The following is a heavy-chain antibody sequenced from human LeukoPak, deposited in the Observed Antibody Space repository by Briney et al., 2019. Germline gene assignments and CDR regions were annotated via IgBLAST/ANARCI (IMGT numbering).Heavy chain of an antibody. CDR1: GGSISSGGYS. Sequence: PSETLSLTCAVSGGSISSGGYSWSWIRQPPGKGLEWIGYIYHSGSTYYNPSLKSRVTISVDTSKNQFSLKLSSVTAADTAVYYCATGRAAAAIEGGYYFDYWGQGTLVTVSS. V-gene: IGHV4-30-2*02. J-gene: IGHJ4*02. D-gene: IGHD6-13*01. CDR3: ATGRAAAAIEGGYYFDY. CDR2: IYHSGST.